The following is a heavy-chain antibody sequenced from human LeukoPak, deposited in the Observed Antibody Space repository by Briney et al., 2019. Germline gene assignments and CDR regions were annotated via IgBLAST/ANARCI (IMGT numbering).Heavy chain of an antibody. CDR1: GGSVSRYRVA. V-gene: IGHV6-1*01. J-gene: IGHJ4*02. Sequence: SQTLSLTCAYSGGSVSRYRVAGLWIRQSPSRDLEWLGRTYYKSKWSYNYAISVKSRITINPDTSKNQFSMQRNSVTPDYKAAYDCARCRYSGSYYFDYWAQGTLVTVSS. CDR3: ARCRYSGSYYFDY. CDR2: TYYKSKWSY. D-gene: IGHD1-26*01.